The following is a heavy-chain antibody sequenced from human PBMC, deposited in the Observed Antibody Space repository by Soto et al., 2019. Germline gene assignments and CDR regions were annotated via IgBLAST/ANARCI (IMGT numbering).Heavy chain of an antibody. CDR3: ARDGIEAPVAGPAPRFDY. CDR2: ISYDRRNK. J-gene: IGHJ4*02. D-gene: IGHD6-19*01. V-gene: IGHV3-30*04. Sequence: GGSLRLSCAASGFTFSIYAMHWVRQAPGKGLEWVAVISYDRRNKYYVDSVKGRFTISRDNSKNTLYLQMNSLRTEDTAMYYCARDGIEAPVAGPAPRFDYWGQGTLVTVSS. CDR1: GFTFSIYA.